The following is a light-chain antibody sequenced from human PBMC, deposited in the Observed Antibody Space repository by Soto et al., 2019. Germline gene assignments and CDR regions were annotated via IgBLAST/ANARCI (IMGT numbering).Light chain of an antibody. J-gene: IGKJ1*01. Sequence: MVMTQAPATLSASPGERSTLSCRASQSVSSNLAWYQQKPGQAPRLLIYGESARATGIPARFSGSGSGTEFTLTISSLQSEDFAVYFCQQYYDWPRTFGQGTKVDI. V-gene: IGKV3-15*01. CDR1: QSVSSN. CDR2: GES. CDR3: QQYYDWPRT.